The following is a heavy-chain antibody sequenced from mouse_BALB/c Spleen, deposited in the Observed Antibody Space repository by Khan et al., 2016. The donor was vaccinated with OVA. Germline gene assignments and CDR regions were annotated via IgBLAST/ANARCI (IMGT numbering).Heavy chain of an antibody. J-gene: IGHJ3*01. CDR3: TYDGYFVGLFAY. V-gene: IGHV1-5*01. CDR2: IYPGNSDT. D-gene: IGHD2-3*01. CDR1: GSTFTSSW. Sequence: VQLQQSGTVLARPGASVKMSCKASGSTFTSSWIHWVKQRPGQGLEWIGAIYPGNSDTSYNQRFKGKAKLTAVTSTSTAYMELSSLTNEDSAVYYCTYDGYFVGLFAYWGQGTLVTVSA.